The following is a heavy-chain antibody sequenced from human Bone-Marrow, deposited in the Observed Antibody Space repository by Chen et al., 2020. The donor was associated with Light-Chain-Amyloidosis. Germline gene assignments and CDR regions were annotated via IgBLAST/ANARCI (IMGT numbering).Heavy chain of an antibody. J-gene: IGHJ3*02. CDR2: ISASSGGT. CDR1: GHSLNAYY. CDR3: AKSRQQWLVRDAFDI. Sequence: QGPLVQSGAEVKKPGASVRVSCRASGHSLNAYYIHWVRQAPGQGLEWMGWISASSGGTDYTQKFQGRVTMTRDTSITTAYMELRSLRFDDTAIYYCAKSRQQWLVRDAFDIWGQGTMLTVSS. D-gene: IGHD6-19*01. V-gene: IGHV1-2*02.